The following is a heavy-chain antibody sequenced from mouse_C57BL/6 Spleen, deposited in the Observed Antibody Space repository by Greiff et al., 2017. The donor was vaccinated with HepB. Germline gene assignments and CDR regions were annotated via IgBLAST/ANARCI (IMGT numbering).Heavy chain of an antibody. D-gene: IGHD3-1*01. J-gene: IGHJ2*01. CDR1: GYTFTSYW. Sequence: QVQLQQPGAELVKPGASVKLSCKASGYTFTSYWMQWVKQRPGQGLEWIGEIDPSDSYTNYNQKFKGKATLTVDTSSSTAYMQLSSLTSEDSAVYYCARRGTRDYFDYWGQGTTLTVSS. CDR2: IDPSDSYT. CDR3: ARRGTRDYFDY. V-gene: IGHV1-50*01.